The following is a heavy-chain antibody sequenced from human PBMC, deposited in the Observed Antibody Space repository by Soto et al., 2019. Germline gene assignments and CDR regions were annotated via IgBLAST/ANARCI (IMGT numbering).Heavy chain of an antibody. J-gene: IGHJ3*02. V-gene: IGHV1-69*06. D-gene: IGHD3-22*01. CDR2: IIPIFGAT. CDR1: GGTFSSYA. CDR3: ARLERITMIVVVVDAFDI. Sequence: SVKVSCKASGGTFSSYAISWVRQAPGQGLERMGGIIPIFGATNYAQKFQGRVTITADKSTSTAYMELSRLRSDDTAVYYCARLERITMIVVVVDAFDIWGQGTMVTVSS.